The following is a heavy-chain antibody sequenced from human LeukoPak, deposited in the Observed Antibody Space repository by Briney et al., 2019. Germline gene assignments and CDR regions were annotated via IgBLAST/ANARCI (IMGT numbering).Heavy chain of an antibody. CDR3: AKDPGYYNTSGYYSFDY. CDR2: ISGSGGDT. D-gene: IGHD3-22*01. Sequence: GGSLRLSCAASGFTFSNYGMSWVRQAPEKGLEWVSVISGSGGDTYYADSVKGRFTISRDNSKNTLYLQMNSLRAEDTAVYYCAKDPGYYNTSGYYSFDYWGQGTLVTVS. CDR1: GFTFSNYG. V-gene: IGHV3-23*01. J-gene: IGHJ4*02.